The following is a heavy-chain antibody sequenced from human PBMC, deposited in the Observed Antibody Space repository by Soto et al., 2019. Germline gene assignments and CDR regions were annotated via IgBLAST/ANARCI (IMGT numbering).Heavy chain of an antibody. CDR3: ARDLRGYCSSTSCTTGPENDDY. Sequence: GASVKVSCKASGYTFTSYYMHWVRQAPGQGLEWMGIINPSGGSTSYAQKFQGRVTMTRDTSTSTVYMELSSLRSEDTAVYYCARDLRGYCSSTSCTTGPENDDYWGQGTLVTVSS. V-gene: IGHV1-46*03. CDR1: GYTFTSYY. CDR2: INPSGGST. J-gene: IGHJ4*02. D-gene: IGHD2-2*01.